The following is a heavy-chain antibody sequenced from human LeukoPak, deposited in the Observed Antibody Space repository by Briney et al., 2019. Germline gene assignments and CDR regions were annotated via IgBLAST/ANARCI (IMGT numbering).Heavy chain of an antibody. CDR2: IYHSGST. V-gene: IGHV4-38-2*02. CDR3: ARASAATHYYYYYMDV. D-gene: IGHD2-15*01. CDR1: GYSISSGYY. J-gene: IGHJ6*03. Sequence: PSETLSLTCTVSGYSISSGYYWGWIRQPPGKGLEWIGSIYHSGSTYYNPSLKSRVTISVDTSKNQFSLKLSSVTAADTAVYYCARASAATHYYYYYMDVWGKGTTVTVSS.